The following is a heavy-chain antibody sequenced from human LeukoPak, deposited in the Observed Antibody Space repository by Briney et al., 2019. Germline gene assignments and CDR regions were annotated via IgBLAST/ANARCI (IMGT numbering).Heavy chain of an antibody. D-gene: IGHD5-18*01. Sequence: SETLSLTCTVSGGSISSYYWSWIRQPPGKGLEWIGFVHYSGSTHYNPSLKSRVTISVDTSKNQVSPKLTSVTAADTAVYYCARTEESGYNYGYFGYYYYMDVWGKGTTVTVSS. J-gene: IGHJ6*03. CDR2: VHYSGST. CDR1: GGSISSYY. CDR3: ARTEESGYNYGYFGYYYYMDV. V-gene: IGHV4-59*01.